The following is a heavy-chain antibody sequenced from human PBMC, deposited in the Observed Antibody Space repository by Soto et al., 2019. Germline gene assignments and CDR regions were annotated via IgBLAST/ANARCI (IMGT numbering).Heavy chain of an antibody. CDR3: ARAHFNSGFDY. CDR1: GYTFTSYG. V-gene: IGHV1-18*04. J-gene: IGHJ4*02. Sequence: ASVKVSCKTSGYTFTSYGISWVRQAPGQGLECMGWISTYNGNTNYAQKFQGRATMTTXTXXTXXXMXLXXLKXDXTAVYYCARAHFNSGFDYWGQGALVTVS. D-gene: IGHD1-26*01. CDR2: ISTYNGNT.